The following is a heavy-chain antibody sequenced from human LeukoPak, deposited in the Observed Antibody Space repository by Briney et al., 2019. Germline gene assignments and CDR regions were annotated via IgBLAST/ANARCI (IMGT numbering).Heavy chain of an antibody. Sequence: SETLSLTCTVSGGSISSYYWSWIRQPPGKGLEWIGYIYYSGSTNYNPSLKSRVTISVDTSKNQFSLKLSSVTAADTAVYYCASLRIAVAGIMFDPWGQGTLVTVSS. D-gene: IGHD6-19*01. CDR2: IYYSGST. J-gene: IGHJ5*02. CDR1: GGSISSYY. V-gene: IGHV4-59*08. CDR3: ASLRIAVAGIMFDP.